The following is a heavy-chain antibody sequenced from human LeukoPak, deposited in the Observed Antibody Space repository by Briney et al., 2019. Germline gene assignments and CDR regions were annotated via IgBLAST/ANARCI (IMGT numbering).Heavy chain of an antibody. J-gene: IGHJ1*01. CDR1: GYTFTGYY. CDR3: AGGYYDSSDFEYFHH. D-gene: IGHD3-22*01. Sequence: ASVKVSCKASGYTFTGYYMRWVRQAPGQGLEWMGWINPNSGGTNYAQKFQGRVTMTRDTSISTAYMELSRLTSDDTAMYYCAGGYYDSSDFEYFHHWGQGTLVTVSS. V-gene: IGHV1-2*02. CDR2: INPNSGGT.